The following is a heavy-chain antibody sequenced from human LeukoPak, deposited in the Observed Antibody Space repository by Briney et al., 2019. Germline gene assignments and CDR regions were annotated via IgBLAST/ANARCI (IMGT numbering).Heavy chain of an antibody. D-gene: IGHD6-19*01. CDR2: ISGSGGST. V-gene: IGHV3-23*01. J-gene: IGHJ5*02. CDR1: GFTFSSYA. CDR3: AKAVAVALEYNWFDP. Sequence: GGSLRLSCAASGFTFSSYAMSWVRQAPGEGLERVSAISGSGGSTYYADSVKGRVTISRDTSKNTLYLQMNSLRDEDTAVYYCAKAVAVALEYNWFDPWGQGTLVTVSS.